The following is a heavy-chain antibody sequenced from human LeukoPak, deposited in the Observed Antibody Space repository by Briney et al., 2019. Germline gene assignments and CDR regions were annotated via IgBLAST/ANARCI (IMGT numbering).Heavy chain of an antibody. CDR3: ARDRSGSYSFDY. Sequence: QPGGSLRLSCAASGFTVSSNYMSWVRQAPGKGLEWVSVIYSGGSTYYADSVKGRFTISRDNSKNTLYLQMNSLRAEDTAVYYCARDRSGSYSFDYWGQGTLVTVSS. V-gene: IGHV3-66*01. CDR1: GFTVSSNY. D-gene: IGHD1-26*01. J-gene: IGHJ4*02. CDR2: IYSGGST.